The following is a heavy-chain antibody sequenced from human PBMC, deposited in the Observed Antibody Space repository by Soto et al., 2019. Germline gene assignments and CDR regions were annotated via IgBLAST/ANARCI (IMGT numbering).Heavy chain of an antibody. Sequence: GGSLRLSCVVSGFTFSSFTMNWVRQAPGKGLEWVSSISSISYIYYADSVKGRFTISRDNAKNSLYLQMNSLRAEDTAVYYCARGPTSGTYVYWGQGTLVTVSS. CDR2: ISSISYI. CDR1: GFTFSSFT. D-gene: IGHD1-26*01. CDR3: ARGPTSGTYVY. V-gene: IGHV3-21*06. J-gene: IGHJ4*02.